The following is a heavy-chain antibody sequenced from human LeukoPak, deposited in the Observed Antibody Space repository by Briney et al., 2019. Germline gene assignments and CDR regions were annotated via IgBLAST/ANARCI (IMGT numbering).Heavy chain of an antibody. CDR3: ARGMVVVPSAYYYGMDV. CDR2: MNPNSGNT. Sequence: ASVKVSCKASGYTFTSYDINWVRQATGQGLEWMGWMNPNSGNTGYAQKFQGRVTTTRNTSISTAYMELSSLRSEDTAVYYCARGMVVVPSAYYYGMDVWGQGTTVTVSS. D-gene: IGHD2-2*01. V-gene: IGHV1-8*01. CDR1: GYTFTSYD. J-gene: IGHJ6*02.